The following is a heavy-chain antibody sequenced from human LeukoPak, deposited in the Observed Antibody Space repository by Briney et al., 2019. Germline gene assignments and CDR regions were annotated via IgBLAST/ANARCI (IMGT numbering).Heavy chain of an antibody. CDR2: INHSGST. D-gene: IGHD6-6*01. V-gene: IGHV4-34*01. CDR1: GGSFSGYY. J-gene: IGHJ4*02. CDR3: AKVTRLSSIAARPGNFDY. Sequence: SETLSLTCAVYGGSFSGYYWSWIRQPPGKGLEWIGEINHSGSTNYNPSLKSRVTISVDTSKNQFSLKLSSVTAADTAVYYCAKVTRLSSIAARPGNFDYWGQGTLVTVSS.